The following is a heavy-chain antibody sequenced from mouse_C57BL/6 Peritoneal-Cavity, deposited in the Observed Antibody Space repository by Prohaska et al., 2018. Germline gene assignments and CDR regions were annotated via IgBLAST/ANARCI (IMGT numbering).Heavy chain of an antibody. V-gene: IGHV1-26*01. CDR1: GYTFTDYY. J-gene: IGHJ2*01. D-gene: IGHD1-1*01. CDR3: ARWYYGSSFDY. CDR2: INPNNGGT. Sequence: PRASVKISCKASGYTFTDYYMNWVKQSHGKSLEWIGDINPNNGGTSYNQKFKGKATLTVDKSSSTAYMELRSLTSEDSAVYYCARWYYGSSFDYWSQGTTLTVSS.